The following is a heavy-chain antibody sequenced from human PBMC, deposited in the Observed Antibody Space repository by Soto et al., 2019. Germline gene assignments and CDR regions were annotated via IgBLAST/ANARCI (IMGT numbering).Heavy chain of an antibody. CDR2: ISGYNGLT. V-gene: IGHV1-18*04. J-gene: IGHJ4*02. Sequence: QVQLVQSGDEVKKSGASVKVSCKASGYTFSNYGISWVRQAPGQGLEWMGWISGYNGLTAYAQNVQGRVTMTIDTPTTTVFMELTGLRSNDAAVYYCARDEGFRGFYSWCQGTLVTVSS. CDR3: ARDEGFRGFYS. D-gene: IGHD3-10*01. CDR1: GYTFSNYG.